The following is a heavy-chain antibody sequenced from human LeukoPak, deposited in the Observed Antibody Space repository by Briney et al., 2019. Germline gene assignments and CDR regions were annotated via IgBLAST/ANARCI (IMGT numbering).Heavy chain of an antibody. CDR1: GGSISDAAYY. Sequence: SETLSLTCTVSGGSISDAAYYWSWIRQHPGEGPKWIGYIYYSGSTSYNPSLKSRVTISVDKSKNQFSLKLTSVTAADTAVYYCARDLLLTAAGDAFDIWGQGTMVTVSS. D-gene: IGHD6-13*01. CDR3: ARDLLLTAAGDAFDI. CDR2: IYYSGST. J-gene: IGHJ3*02. V-gene: IGHV4-31*03.